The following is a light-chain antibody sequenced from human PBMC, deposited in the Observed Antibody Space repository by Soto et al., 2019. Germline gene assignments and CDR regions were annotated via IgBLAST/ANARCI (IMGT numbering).Light chain of an antibody. J-gene: IGKJ1*01. Sequence: DIPMTQSPSTLSASVGDRVTITCRASQSISNWLAWYQQKPGKAPKLLIYKASSLESGVPSRFSGSGSGTEFTLTISSLQPDDLATYYCQQYNDYSGTFGQGTKVEIK. CDR2: KAS. CDR1: QSISNW. V-gene: IGKV1-5*03. CDR3: QQYNDYSGT.